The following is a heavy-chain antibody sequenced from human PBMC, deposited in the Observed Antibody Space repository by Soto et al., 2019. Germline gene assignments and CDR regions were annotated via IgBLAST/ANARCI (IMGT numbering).Heavy chain of an antibody. D-gene: IGHD2-2*01. Sequence: GGSLRLSCAASGFTFSSYAMHWVRQAPGKGLEWVAVISYDGSNKYYADSVKGRFTISRDNSKNTLYLQMNSLRAEDTAVYYCASHLGYCSSTSCYGEGSFAFDIWGQGTMVTVSS. V-gene: IGHV3-30-3*01. CDR1: GFTFSSYA. CDR2: ISYDGSNK. J-gene: IGHJ3*02. CDR3: ASHLGYCSSTSCYGEGSFAFDI.